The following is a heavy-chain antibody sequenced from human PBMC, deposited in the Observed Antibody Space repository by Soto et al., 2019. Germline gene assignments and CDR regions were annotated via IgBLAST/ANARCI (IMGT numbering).Heavy chain of an antibody. Sequence: ASVEVSCEDSGYTFTNCAMHWVRQAPGQRLEWMGWINAGNGNTKYSQKFQGRVTITRDTSASTAYMELSSLRSEDTAVYYCARVSGYYLPDYWGQGTLVTVSS. V-gene: IGHV1-3*01. CDR3: ARVSGYYLPDY. J-gene: IGHJ4*02. CDR1: GYTFTNCA. D-gene: IGHD5-12*01. CDR2: INAGNGNT.